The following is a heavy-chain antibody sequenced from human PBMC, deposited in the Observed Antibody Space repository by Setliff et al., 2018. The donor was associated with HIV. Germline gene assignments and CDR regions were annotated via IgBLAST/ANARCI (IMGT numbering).Heavy chain of an antibody. CDR3: VRELLGSGGTVPEVNFFDS. D-gene: IGHD1-26*01. Sequence: SETLSLTCKVSGGSFNTKRTKWGWIRQSPGKGLEWIGSIFYFGSVTNNPSLKSRPLISIDMSKTQFSLNLRSVTAADTAVYYCVRELLGSGGTVPEVNFFDSWGQGTLVTVSS. J-gene: IGHJ5*01. CDR1: GGSFNTKRTK. V-gene: IGHV4-39*07. CDR2: IFYFGSV.